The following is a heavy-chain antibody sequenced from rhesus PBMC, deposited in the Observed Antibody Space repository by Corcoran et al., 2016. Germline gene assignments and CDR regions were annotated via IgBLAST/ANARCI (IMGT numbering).Heavy chain of an antibody. CDR3: ATIRGGLDS. J-gene: IGHJ6*01. V-gene: IGHV4-80*01. CDR2: INGNSGRT. CDR1: GASIRSYW. Sequence: QVQLQESGPGLVKPSETLSLTCAVSGASIRSYWWSWIRTHPGKGLEWIGEINGNSGRTYYNPTLKSRVTISKEASKNQFSLKLSSVTAADTAVYYCATIRGGLDSWGQGVVVTVSS.